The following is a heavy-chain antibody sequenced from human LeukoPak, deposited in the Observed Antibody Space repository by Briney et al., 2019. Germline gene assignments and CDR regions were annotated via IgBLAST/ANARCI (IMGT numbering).Heavy chain of an antibody. Sequence: PSETLSLTCSVSGGSISGSYWGWIRQPPGKGLEWIGSIYYSGSTYYNPSLKSRVTISVDTSKNQFSLKLSSVTAADTAVYYCARDPPVYSSGYGRAFDIWGQGTMVTVSS. D-gene: IGHD3-22*01. CDR3: ARDPPVYSSGYGRAFDI. J-gene: IGHJ3*02. V-gene: IGHV4-39*07. CDR1: GGSISGSY. CDR2: IYYSGST.